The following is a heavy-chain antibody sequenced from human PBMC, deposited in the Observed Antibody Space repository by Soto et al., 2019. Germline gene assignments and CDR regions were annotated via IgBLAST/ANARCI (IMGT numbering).Heavy chain of an antibody. CDR1: GFTFSSYS. J-gene: IGHJ5*02. CDR2: ISSSSSYI. D-gene: IGHD3-3*01. Sequence: GGSLRLSCAASGFTFSSYSMNLVRQAPGKGLEWVSSISSSSSYIYYADSVKGRFTISRDNAKNSLYLQMNSLRAEDTAVYYCARDSPKPDFWSGLDWFDPWGQGTMVTVSS. CDR3: ARDSPKPDFWSGLDWFDP. V-gene: IGHV3-21*01.